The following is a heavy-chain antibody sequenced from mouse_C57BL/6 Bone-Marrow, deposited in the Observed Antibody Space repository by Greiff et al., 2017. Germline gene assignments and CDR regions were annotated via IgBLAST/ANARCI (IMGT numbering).Heavy chain of an antibody. CDR2: IDPNSGGT. V-gene: IGHV1-72*01. Sequence: QVQLQQPGAELVKPGASVKLSCKASGYTFTSYWMHWVKQRPGRGLEWIGRIDPNSGGTKYNEKFKSKATLTVDKPSSTAYMQLSSLKSEDSAVYYCARIRYGSSPYFDYWGQGTTRTVSS. J-gene: IGHJ2*01. CDR3: ARIRYGSSPYFDY. D-gene: IGHD1-1*01. CDR1: GYTFTSYW.